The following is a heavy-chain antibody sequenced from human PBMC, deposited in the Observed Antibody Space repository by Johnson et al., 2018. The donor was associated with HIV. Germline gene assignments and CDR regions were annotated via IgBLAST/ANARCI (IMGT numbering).Heavy chain of an antibody. Sequence: QVQLVESGGGVVQPGRSLRLSCAASGFTFRSYAMHWVRQAPGKGLEWVALISYDGSNKYYADSVKGRFTISRDNSKNTLYLQMNSLRAEDTAVYYCARDGPTRLVGARGVFDAFDIWGQGTMVTVSS. V-gene: IGHV3-30*03. CDR1: GFTFRSYA. CDR2: ISYDGSNK. J-gene: IGHJ3*02. CDR3: ARDGPTRLVGARGVFDAFDI. D-gene: IGHD1-26*01.